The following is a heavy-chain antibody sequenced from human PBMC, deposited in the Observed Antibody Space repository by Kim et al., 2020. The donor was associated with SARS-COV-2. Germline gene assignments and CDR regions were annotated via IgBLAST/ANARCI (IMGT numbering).Heavy chain of an antibody. Sequence: SETLSLTCTVSGGSISSYYWSWIRQPAGKGLEWIGRIYTSGSTNYNPSLKSRVTMSVDTSKNQFSLKLSSVTAADTAVYYCASIGSGSYSYAFDIWGQGTMVTVSS. V-gene: IGHV4-4*07. CDR2: IYTSGST. CDR1: GGSISSYY. CDR3: ASIGSGSYSYAFDI. J-gene: IGHJ3*02. D-gene: IGHD3-10*01.